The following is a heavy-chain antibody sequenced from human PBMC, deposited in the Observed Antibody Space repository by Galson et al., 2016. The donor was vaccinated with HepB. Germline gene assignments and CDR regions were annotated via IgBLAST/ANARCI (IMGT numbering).Heavy chain of an antibody. D-gene: IGHD3-22*01. J-gene: IGHJ4*02. Sequence: SLRLSCAASGFTISSYGMHWVRQAPGKGLEWVAVISYDGSNKFYADSVKGRFTISRDNAKNMVYLQMNSLRAEDTAVYYCAKDTNNGMGYYDSSGPKDYWGPGTLVTVSS. CDR2: ISYDGSNK. CDR3: AKDTNNGMGYYDSSGPKDY. V-gene: IGHV3-30*18. CDR1: GFTISSYG.